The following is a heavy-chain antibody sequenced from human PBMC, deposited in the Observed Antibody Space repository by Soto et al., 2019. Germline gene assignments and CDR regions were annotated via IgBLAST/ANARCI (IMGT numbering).Heavy chain of an antibody. CDR3: ARGGWLQPPFDY. J-gene: IGHJ4*02. V-gene: IGHV4-59*01. D-gene: IGHD5-12*01. Sequence: SETLSLTCTVSGGSISSYYWSWIRQPPGKGLERIGYIYYSGSTNYNPSLKSRVTISVDTSKNQFSLKLSSVTAADTAVYYCARGGWLQPPFDYWGQGTLVTVSS. CDR1: GGSISSYY. CDR2: IYYSGST.